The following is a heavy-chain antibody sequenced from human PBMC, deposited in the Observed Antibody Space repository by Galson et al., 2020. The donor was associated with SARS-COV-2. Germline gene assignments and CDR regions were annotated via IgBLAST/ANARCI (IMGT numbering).Heavy chain of an antibody. J-gene: IGHJ3*02. CDR3: VKSRAQPYAFDI. V-gene: IGHV5-10-1*01. CDR1: GYSFTSYW. CDR2: IDPSDSYT. D-gene: IGHD2-2*01. Sequence: HGESLKISCKGSGYSFTSYWISWVRQMPGKGLEWMGRIDPSDSYTNYSPSFQGHVTISADKSISTAYLQWSSLKASDTAMYYCVKSRAQPYAFDIWGQGTMVTVSS.